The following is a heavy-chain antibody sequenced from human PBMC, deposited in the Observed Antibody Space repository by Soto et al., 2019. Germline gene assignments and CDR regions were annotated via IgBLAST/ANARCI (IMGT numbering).Heavy chain of an antibody. D-gene: IGHD5-18*01. CDR3: ASARGYSTFQYGFHVDY. CDR1: GLTFSSYA. V-gene: IGHV3-30-3*01. CDR2: ISYDVNNK. J-gene: IGHJ4*02. Sequence: QVQLVESGGGVVQPGRSLRLSCAASGLTFSSYAMQWVRQAPGKGLEWVAVISYDVNNKYYADSVKGRFTISRDNSKSTLYLQMNSLGPEDTALYFCASARGYSTFQYGFHVDYWGQGSLVTVSS.